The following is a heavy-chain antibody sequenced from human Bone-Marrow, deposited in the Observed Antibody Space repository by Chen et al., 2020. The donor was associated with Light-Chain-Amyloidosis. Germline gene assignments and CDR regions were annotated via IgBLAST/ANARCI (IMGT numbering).Heavy chain of an antibody. D-gene: IGHD6-19*01. J-gene: IGHJ3*02. CDR3: ARDRVSWAVAGTGDAFDI. Sequence: QVQLVESGGGVVQPGRSLRLSCAASGFTFSSYAMHWVRQAPGKGLEWVAVISYDGSNKYYADSVKGRFTISRDNSKHTLYLQMNSLRAEDTAVYYCARDRVSWAVAGTGDAFDIWGQGTMVTVSS. CDR1: GFTFSSYA. V-gene: IGHV3-30-3*01. CDR2: ISYDGSNK.